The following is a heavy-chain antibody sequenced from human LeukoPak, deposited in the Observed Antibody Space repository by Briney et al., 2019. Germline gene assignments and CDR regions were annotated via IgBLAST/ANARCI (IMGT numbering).Heavy chain of an antibody. Sequence: SQTLSLTCVISGYSFSSNSAAWNCISQSPSIGLEWLGRTYYRSKWYYHYAVSMKSRITVNPNTSKNQFSLQLNSVTPEDTAVYYCARTRDLGPDYWGQGTLVTVSS. J-gene: IGHJ4*02. CDR1: GYSFSSNSAA. CDR2: TYYRSKWYY. V-gene: IGHV6-1*01. D-gene: IGHD1-26*01. CDR3: ARTRDLGPDY.